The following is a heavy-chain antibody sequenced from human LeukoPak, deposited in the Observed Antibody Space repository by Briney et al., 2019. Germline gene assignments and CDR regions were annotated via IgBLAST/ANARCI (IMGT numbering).Heavy chain of an antibody. Sequence: GASVKVSCKASGYTFTSYDINWVRQATGQGLEWMGWMNPNSGNTGYAQKFQGRVTMTRNTSISTAYMELSSLRSEDTAVYYCARGDSGYDSEYYGMDVWGQGTTVTVSS. V-gene: IGHV1-8*01. D-gene: IGHD5-12*01. CDR2: MNPNSGNT. J-gene: IGHJ6*02. CDR3: ARGDSGYDSEYYGMDV. CDR1: GYTFTSYD.